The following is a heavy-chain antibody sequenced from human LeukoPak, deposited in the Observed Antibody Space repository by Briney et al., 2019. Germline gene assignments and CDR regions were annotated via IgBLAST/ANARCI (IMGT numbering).Heavy chain of an antibody. V-gene: IGHV4-59*08. D-gene: IGHD6-19*01. CDR3: ARHLRAVAGGRYFDY. CDR2: IYHNGGT. Sequence: SEALSLTCTVSGGSISGYYWSWIRQPPGKGLEWIGYIYHNGGTNYNPSLQSRLTISVDTSKNQFSLKLSSVTAADTAVYYCARHLRAVAGGRYFDYWGQGTQVTVSS. CDR1: GGSISGYY. J-gene: IGHJ4*02.